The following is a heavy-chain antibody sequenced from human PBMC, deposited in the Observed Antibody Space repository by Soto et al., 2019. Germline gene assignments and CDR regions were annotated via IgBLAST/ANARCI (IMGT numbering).Heavy chain of an antibody. CDR2: IKSKTDGGTT. CDR3: AYYYFWSGGYFQH. V-gene: IGHV3-15*07. J-gene: IGHJ1*01. Sequence: ESGGGLVKPGGSLRLSCAASGFTFSNAWMNWVRQAPGKGLEWVGRIKSKTDGGTTDYAAPVKGRFTISRDDSKNTLYLQMNSLKTEDTAVYYCAYYYFWSGGYFQHWGQGTLVTVSS. CDR1: GFTFSNAW. D-gene: IGHD3-3*01.